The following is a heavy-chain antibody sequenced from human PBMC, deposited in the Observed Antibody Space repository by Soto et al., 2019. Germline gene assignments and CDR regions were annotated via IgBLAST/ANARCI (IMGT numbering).Heavy chain of an antibody. CDR2: IYHSGST. CDR1: GGSIGSGGHS. CDR3: ARNLLANIDY. V-gene: IGHV4-30-2*01. D-gene: IGHD1-26*01. Sequence: QLQLQESGSRLVKPSQTLSLFCDVSGGSIGSGGHSWSWIRQPPGKGLEWIGYIYHSGSTYYHPSLKSRVTISIDRSKNQFSLKLNSVTAADTAVYYCARNLLANIDYWGHGTLVTVSS. J-gene: IGHJ4*01.